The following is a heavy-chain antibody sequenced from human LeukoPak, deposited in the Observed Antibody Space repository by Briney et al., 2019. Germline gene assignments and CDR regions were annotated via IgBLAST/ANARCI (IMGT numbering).Heavy chain of an antibody. V-gene: IGHV3-23*01. D-gene: IGHD3-22*01. CDR1: GVTFSNYA. Sequence: GGSLRLSCSASGVTFSNYAMTWVRQAPGKGLEWVSLIGNGGSTYYADSVKGRFTISRDNSKNTVYLQMNSLRVEGTAVYYCAKRAEYDTSGYYGYWGQGTLVTVSS. CDR2: IGNGGST. J-gene: IGHJ4*02. CDR3: AKRAEYDTSGYYGY.